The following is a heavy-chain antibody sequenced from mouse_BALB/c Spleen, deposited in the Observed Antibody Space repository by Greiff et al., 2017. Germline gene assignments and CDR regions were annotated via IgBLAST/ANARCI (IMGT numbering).Heavy chain of an antibody. J-gene: IGHJ3*01. CDR3: ARDDYGNYGAWFAY. CDR1: GFTFTDYY. V-gene: IGHV7-3*02. CDR2: IRNKANGYTT. Sequence: EVKVVESGGGLVQPGGSLRLSCATSGFTFTDYYMSWVRQPPGKALEWLGFIRNKANGYTTEYSASVKGRFTISRDNSQSILYLQMNTLRAEDSATYYCARDDYGNYGAWFAYWGQGTLVTVSA. D-gene: IGHD2-1*01.